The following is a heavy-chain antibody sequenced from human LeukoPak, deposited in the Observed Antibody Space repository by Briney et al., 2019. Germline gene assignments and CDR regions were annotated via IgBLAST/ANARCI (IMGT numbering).Heavy chain of an antibody. CDR1: GGSISSSSYY. J-gene: IGHJ4*02. Sequence: SETLSLTCTVSGGSISSSSYYWGWIRQPPGKGLEWIGSIYYSGSTYYNPSLKSRVTISVDTSKNQFPLKLSSVTAADTAVYYCARQYSSSSFDYWGQGTLVTVSS. CDR3: ARQYSSSSFDY. D-gene: IGHD6-6*01. CDR2: IYYSGST. V-gene: IGHV4-39*01.